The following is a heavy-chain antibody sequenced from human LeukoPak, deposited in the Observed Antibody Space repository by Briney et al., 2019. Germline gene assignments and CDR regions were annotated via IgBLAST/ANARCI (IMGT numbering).Heavy chain of an antibody. CDR3: AKGPGWLLSKRYFDY. Sequence: GGSLRLSCAASGFTFENDAMHWVRQAPGGGLEWVSSVSWDSGNIAYADSVKGRFSISRDNAKSSLYLEMSSLRAEDTALYYCAKGPGWLLSKRYFDYWGQGTPVILSS. CDR1: GFTFENDA. D-gene: IGHD3-22*01. CDR2: VSWDSGNI. J-gene: IGHJ4*02. V-gene: IGHV3-9*01.